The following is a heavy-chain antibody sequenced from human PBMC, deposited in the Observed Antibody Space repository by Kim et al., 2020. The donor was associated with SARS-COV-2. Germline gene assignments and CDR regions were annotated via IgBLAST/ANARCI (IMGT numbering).Heavy chain of an antibody. V-gene: IGHV1-46*01. CDR3: ARDKIAAAGIWRVYGMDV. CDR2: INPSGGST. D-gene: IGHD6-13*01. CDR1: GYTFTSYY. Sequence: ASVKVSCKASGYTFTSYYMHWVRQAPGQGLEWMGIINPSGGSTSYAQKFQGRVTMTRDTSTSTVYMELSSLRSEDTAVYYCARDKIAAAGIWRVYGMDVWGQGTTVTVSS. J-gene: IGHJ6*02.